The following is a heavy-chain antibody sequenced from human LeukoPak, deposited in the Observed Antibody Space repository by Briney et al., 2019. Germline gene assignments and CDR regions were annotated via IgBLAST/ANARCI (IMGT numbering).Heavy chain of an antibody. CDR2: ITPGGRNT. J-gene: IGHJ3*02. Sequence: PGGSLRLSCAASGFTFSSYAMTWVRQAPGKGLEWVSAITPGGRNTYYADSVKGRFTISRDNSKNTVYLQMNSLRAEDTALYYCATVRAFDIWGQGTMVAVSS. CDR1: GFTFSSYA. CDR3: ATVRAFDI. V-gene: IGHV3-23*01.